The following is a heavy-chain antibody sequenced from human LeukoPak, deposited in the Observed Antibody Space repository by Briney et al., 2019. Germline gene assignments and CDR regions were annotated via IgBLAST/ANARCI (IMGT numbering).Heavy chain of an antibody. CDR1: RFTFSSYW. V-gene: IGHV3-74*01. J-gene: IGHJ3*02. D-gene: IGHD1-26*01. CDR2: INSDGSST. CDR3: ARTIGSKNAFDI. Sequence: GGSLRLSCAASRFTFSSYWMYWVRQAPGKGLVWVSRINSDGSSTTYADSVKGRFTISRDNAKNTLYLQMNSLRAEDTAVYYCARTIGSKNAFDIWGQGTMVTVSS.